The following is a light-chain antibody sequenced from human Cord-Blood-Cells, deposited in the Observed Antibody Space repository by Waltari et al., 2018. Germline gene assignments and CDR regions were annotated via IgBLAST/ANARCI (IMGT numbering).Light chain of an antibody. CDR1: SYDVSGYHY. V-gene: IGLV2-14*01. CDR2: DVS. CDR3: SSYTSSNTL. Sequence: QSAMTQAAPVAESRGKSITTPCTGSSYDVSGYHYVSWYQQHPGKAPKLMIYDVSNRPSGVSNRFFGSKSGNTASLTISGLQAEDEADYYCSSYTSSNTLFGGGTMLTVL. J-gene: IGLJ3*02.